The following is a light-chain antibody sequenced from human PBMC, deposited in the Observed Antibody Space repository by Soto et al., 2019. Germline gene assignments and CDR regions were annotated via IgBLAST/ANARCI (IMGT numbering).Light chain of an antibody. CDR1: SSDVGGYDY. J-gene: IGLJ2*01. V-gene: IGLV2-14*03. Sequence: QSALTQPASVSGSPGQSITISCTGTSSDVGGYDYVSWYQQHPGKAPKLIIYGVSHRPSGISNRFSGSRSGNTASLTISGLQAEDEGDYYCASYTSSTAVVFGGGTKLTVL. CDR3: ASYTSSTAVV. CDR2: GVS.